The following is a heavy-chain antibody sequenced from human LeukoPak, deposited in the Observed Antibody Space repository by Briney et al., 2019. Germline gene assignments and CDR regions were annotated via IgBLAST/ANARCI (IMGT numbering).Heavy chain of an antibody. J-gene: IGHJ4*02. CDR2: ISAYNGHS. Sequence: PEASVKVSCKASGYTFTSYGIGWVRQAPGQGLEWMGWISAYNGHSNYAQKLQGRVTMTTGTSTSTAYIELRSLRSDDTAVYYCARASPLRFLEWLLSGPFDYWGQGTLVTVSS. CDR1: GYTFTSYG. D-gene: IGHD3-3*01. V-gene: IGHV1-18*01. CDR3: ARASPLRFLEWLLSGPFDY.